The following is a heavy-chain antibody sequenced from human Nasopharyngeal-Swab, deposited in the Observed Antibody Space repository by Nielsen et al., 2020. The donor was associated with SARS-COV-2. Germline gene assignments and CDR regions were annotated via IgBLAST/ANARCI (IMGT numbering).Heavy chain of an antibody. J-gene: IGHJ4*02. V-gene: IGHV3-30*18. CDR1: GFTFSSYG. D-gene: IGHD3-10*01. Sequence: GALRLSCAASGFTFSSYGMHWVRQAPGKGLEWVAVISYDGSNKYYADSVKGRFTISRDNSKNTLYLQMNSLRAEDTAVYYCAKEAEGVYYYGSGSYDYWGQGTLVTVSS. CDR2: ISYDGSNK. CDR3: AKEAEGVYYYGSGSYDY.